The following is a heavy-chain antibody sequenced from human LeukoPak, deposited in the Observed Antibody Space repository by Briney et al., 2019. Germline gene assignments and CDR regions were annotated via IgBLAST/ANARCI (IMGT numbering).Heavy chain of an antibody. CDR2: ISSSGSTI. Sequence: GGSLRLSCAASGFTFSDYYMSWIRQAPGKGLEWVSYISSSGSTIYYADSVKGRFTISRDNAKNSLYLQMNSLRAEDTAVYYCARSCRDYDYVWGSPRPVDYWGQGTLVTVSS. CDR1: GFTFSDYY. J-gene: IGHJ4*02. CDR3: ARSCRDYDYVWGSPRPVDY. V-gene: IGHV3-11*01. D-gene: IGHD3-16*01.